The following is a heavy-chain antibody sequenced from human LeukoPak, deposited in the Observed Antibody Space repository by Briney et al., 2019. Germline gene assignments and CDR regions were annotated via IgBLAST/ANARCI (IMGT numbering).Heavy chain of an antibody. V-gene: IGHV3-9*01. D-gene: IGHD4-17*01. Sequence: GGSLRLSCAASGFTFDDYAMHWVRQAPGKGLEWVSGISWNSGSIGYADSVKGRFTISRDNAKNSLYLQMNSLRAEDTAVYYCARSDYGDSDYWGQGTLVTVSS. CDR1: GFTFDDYA. J-gene: IGHJ4*02. CDR3: ARSDYGDSDY. CDR2: ISWNSGSI.